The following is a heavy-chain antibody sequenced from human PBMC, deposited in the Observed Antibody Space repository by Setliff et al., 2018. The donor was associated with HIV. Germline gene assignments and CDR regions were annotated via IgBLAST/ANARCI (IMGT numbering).Heavy chain of an antibody. V-gene: IGHV3-15*01. Sequence: GGSLRLSCAASGFTFSNAWMSWVRQAPGKGLEWVGRIKSKSDGGTTDYAAPVKGRFTISRDDSKNTLYLQMNSLKSDDTAVYYCTTDSHLNGGYFDYWGQGTLVTVSS. CDR2: IKSKSDGGTT. CDR3: TTDSHLNGGYFDY. CDR1: GFTFSNAW. D-gene: IGHD1-1*01. J-gene: IGHJ4*02.